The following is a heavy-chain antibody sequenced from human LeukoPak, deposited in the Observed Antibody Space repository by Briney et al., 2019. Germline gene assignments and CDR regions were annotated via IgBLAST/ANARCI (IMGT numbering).Heavy chain of an antibody. D-gene: IGHD1-26*01. V-gene: IGHV4-59*08. CDR1: GASISSYY. Sequence: SEALSLTCTVSGASISSYYWSWIRQPPGKGLEWIGYIYYSGSTNYNPSLKSRVTISVDTSKNQFSLKLSSVTAADTAVYYCARHDRGSYIYWGQGTLVTVSS. J-gene: IGHJ4*02. CDR2: IYYSGST. CDR3: ARHDRGSYIY.